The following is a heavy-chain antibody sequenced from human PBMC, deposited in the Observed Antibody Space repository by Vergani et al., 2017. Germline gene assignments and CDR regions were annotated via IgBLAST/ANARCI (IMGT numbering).Heavy chain of an antibody. CDR2: INPNSGGT. J-gene: IGHJ6*02. D-gene: IGHD3-9*01. V-gene: IGHV1-2*02. CDR3: ARERYFDWLYDTYGMDV. CDR1: GYTFTGYY. Sequence: QVQLVQSGDEVKKPGASVKVSCKASGYTFTGYYMHWVRQAPGQGLEWMGLINPNSGGTNYAQKFQGRVTMTRDTSISTAYMELSRLRADDTAVYYGARERYFDWLYDTYGMDVWGQGTTVTVSS.